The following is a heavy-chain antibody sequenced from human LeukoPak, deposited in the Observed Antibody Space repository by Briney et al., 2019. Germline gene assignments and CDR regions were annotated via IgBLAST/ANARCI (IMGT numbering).Heavy chain of an antibody. J-gene: IGHJ4*02. V-gene: IGHV4-31*11. D-gene: IGHD3-10*01. Sequence: SETLSLTCAVSGGSISSGGYYWSWIRQHPGKGLEWIGYIYYSGSTYYNPSLKSRVTISVDTSKNQFSLKLSSVTAADTAVYYCARDNYGSGSYFDYWGQGTLVTVSS. CDR2: IYYSGST. CDR1: GGSISSGGYY. CDR3: ARDNYGSGSYFDY.